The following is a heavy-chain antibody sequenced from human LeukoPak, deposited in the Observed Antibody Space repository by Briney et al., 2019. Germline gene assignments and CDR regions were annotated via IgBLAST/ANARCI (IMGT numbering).Heavy chain of an antibody. V-gene: IGHV1-2*06. J-gene: IGHJ4*02. D-gene: IGHD2-2*01. CDR2: INPNSGGT. Sequence: GASVKVSCKASGYTFTGYYMHWVRQAPGQGLEWMGRINPNSGGTNYAQKFQGRVTMTRDTSISTAYMELSRLRSDDTAVYYCAREEYCSSTSCYVVDYWGQGTLVTVSS. CDR1: GYTFTGYY. CDR3: AREEYCSSTSCYVVDY.